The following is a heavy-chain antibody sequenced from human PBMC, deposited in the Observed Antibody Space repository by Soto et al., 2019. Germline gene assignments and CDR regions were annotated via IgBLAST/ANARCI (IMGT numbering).Heavy chain of an antibody. V-gene: IGHV3-23*01. CDR2: ISGSGDST. J-gene: IGHJ4*02. Sequence: EVQLLESGGGLVQPGGSLRLSCAASGFTFSTYAMNWVRQAPGKGLEWVSGISGSGDSTYYADSVKGRFTVSRDNSKNTLYLQMNSLRAEDTAVFYCAKERSSGWSLDYWGQGTVVTVSS. D-gene: IGHD6-19*01. CDR1: GFTFSTYA. CDR3: AKERSSGWSLDY.